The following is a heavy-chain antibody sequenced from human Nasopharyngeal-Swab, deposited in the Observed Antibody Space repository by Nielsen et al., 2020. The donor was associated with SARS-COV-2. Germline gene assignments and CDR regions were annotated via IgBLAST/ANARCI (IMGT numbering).Heavy chain of an antibody. CDR3: ARDRRSGYHYEGKDTYYYYMGV. CDR2: INAGNGNT. CDR1: GYTFTSYA. Sequence: ASVKVSCKASGYTFTSYAMHWVRQAPGQRLEWMGWINAGNGNTKYSQKFQGRVTITRDTSASTAYMELSSLRSEDAAVYYCARDRRSGYHYEGKDTYYYYMGVWGKGTTVTVSS. J-gene: IGHJ6*03. V-gene: IGHV1-3*01. D-gene: IGHD3-22*01.